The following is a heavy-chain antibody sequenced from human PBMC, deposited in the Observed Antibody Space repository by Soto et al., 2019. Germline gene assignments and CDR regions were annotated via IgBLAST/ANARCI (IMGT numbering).Heavy chain of an antibody. CDR3: AKDYDFDY. J-gene: IGHJ4*02. Sequence: QVQLVKSGGGVVQPGRSLRLSCAASGFTFSSYGMHWVRQAPGKGLEWVAVISYDGSNKYYADSVKGRFTISRDNSKNTLYLQMNSLRAEDTAVYYCAKDYDFDYWGQGTLVTVSS. CDR1: GFTFSSYG. V-gene: IGHV3-30*18. CDR2: ISYDGSNK. D-gene: IGHD4-17*01.